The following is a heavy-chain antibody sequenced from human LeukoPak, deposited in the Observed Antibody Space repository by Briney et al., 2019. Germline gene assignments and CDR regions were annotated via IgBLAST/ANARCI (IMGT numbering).Heavy chain of an antibody. CDR3: ARGRWELRVYDAFDI. Sequence: KTSQTLSLTCTVSGGSISSGSYYWSWLRQPAGKGLEWIGRIYTSGSTNYNPSLKSRVTMSVDTSKNQFSLKLSSVTAADTAVYYCARGRWELRVYDAFDIWGQGTMVTVSS. V-gene: IGHV4-61*02. D-gene: IGHD1-26*01. CDR1: GGSISSGSYY. J-gene: IGHJ3*02. CDR2: IYTSGST.